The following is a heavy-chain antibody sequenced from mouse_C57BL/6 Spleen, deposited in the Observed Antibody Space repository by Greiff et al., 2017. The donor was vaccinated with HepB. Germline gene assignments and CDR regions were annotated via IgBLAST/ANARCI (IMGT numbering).Heavy chain of an antibody. V-gene: IGHV5-9-1*02. J-gene: IGHJ4*01. CDR2: ISSGGDYI. CDR3: TSDYYGSSYEAMDY. CDR1: GFTFSSYA. Sequence: EVHLVESGEGLVKPGGSLKLSCAASGFTFSSYAMSWVRQTPEKRLEWVAYISSGGDYIYYADTVKGRFTISRDNARNTLYLQMSSLKSEDTAMYYCTSDYYGSSYEAMDYWGQGTSVTVSS. D-gene: IGHD1-1*01.